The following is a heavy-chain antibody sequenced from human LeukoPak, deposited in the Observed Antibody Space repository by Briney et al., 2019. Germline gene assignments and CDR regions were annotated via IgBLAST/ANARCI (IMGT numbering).Heavy chain of an antibody. CDR3: ARGLGVYVSDYGMDV. J-gene: IGHJ6*02. D-gene: IGHD3-16*01. CDR2: IWYDGSNK. CDR1: GFTFSSYG. V-gene: IGHV3-33*01. Sequence: PTGGSLRLSCAASGFTFSSYGMHWVRQAPGKGLEWVAVIWYDGSNKYYADSVKGRFTISRDNSKNTLYLQMNSLRAEDTAVYYCARGLGVYVSDYGMDVWGQGTTVTVSS.